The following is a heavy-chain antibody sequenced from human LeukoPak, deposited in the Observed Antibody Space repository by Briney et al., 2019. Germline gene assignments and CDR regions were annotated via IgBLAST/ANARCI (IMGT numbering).Heavy chain of an antibody. CDR2: IYYSGST. D-gene: IGHD3-3*01. V-gene: IGHV4-39*07. CDR3: ARDGMVFGVVTRFDY. CDR1: GGSISSSSYY. J-gene: IGHJ4*02. Sequence: SETLSLTCTVSGGSISSSSYYWGWIRQPPGKGLEWIGSIYYSGSTYYNPSLKSRVTISVDTSKNQFSLKLSSVTAADTAVYYCARDGMVFGVVTRFDYWGQGTLVTVSS.